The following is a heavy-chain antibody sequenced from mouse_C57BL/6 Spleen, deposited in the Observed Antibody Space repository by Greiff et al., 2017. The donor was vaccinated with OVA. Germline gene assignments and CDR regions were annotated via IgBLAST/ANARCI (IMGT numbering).Heavy chain of an antibody. CDR1: GYSFTDYN. D-gene: IGHD1-1*01. J-gene: IGHJ4*01. Sequence: VQLQQSGPELVKPGASVKISCKASGYSFTDYNMNWVKQSNGKSLEWIGVINPNYGTTSYNQKFKGKATLTVDQSSSTAYMQLNSLTSEDAAVYYCASFYYYGSSLYYAMDYWGQGTSVTVSS. V-gene: IGHV1-39*01. CDR3: ASFYYYGSSLYYAMDY. CDR2: INPNYGTT.